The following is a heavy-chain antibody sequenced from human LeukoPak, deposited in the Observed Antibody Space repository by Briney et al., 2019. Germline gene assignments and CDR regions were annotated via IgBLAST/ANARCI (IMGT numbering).Heavy chain of an antibody. CDR2: IYHSGST. CDR1: GGSISSGGYS. Sequence: SETLSLTCAVSGGSISSGGYSWSWIRQPPGKGLEWIGYIYHSGSTYYNPSLKSRVTISVDRSKNQFSLKLSSVTAADTAVYYCARGYCGGDCYQNWYFDLWGRGTLVTVSS. J-gene: IGHJ2*01. CDR3: ARGYCGGDCYQNWYFDL. D-gene: IGHD2-21*02. V-gene: IGHV4-30-2*01.